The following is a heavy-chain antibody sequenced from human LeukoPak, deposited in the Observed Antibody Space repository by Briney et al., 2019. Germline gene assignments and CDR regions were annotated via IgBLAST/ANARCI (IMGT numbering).Heavy chain of an antibody. D-gene: IGHD2-2*01. CDR1: GVSISSYY. CDR2: MYYSGST. CDR3: ARGDKYGLTYYFDY. V-gene: IGHV4-59*01. J-gene: IGHJ4*02. Sequence: PSETLSLTCTVSGVSISSYYWSWVRQPPGKGLEWIGYMYYSGSTNYNPSLKSRVAISVDTAKNQCSLKLTSVTAADTAVYYCARGDKYGLTYYFDYWGQGTLVTVSS.